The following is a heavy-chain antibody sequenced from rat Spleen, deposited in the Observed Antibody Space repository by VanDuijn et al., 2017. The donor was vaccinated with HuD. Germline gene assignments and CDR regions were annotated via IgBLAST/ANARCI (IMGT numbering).Heavy chain of an antibody. CDR3: ARETTEGPYFDY. J-gene: IGHJ2*01. CDR2: ISYDGSST. V-gene: IGHV5-29*01. Sequence: EVQLVESDGGLVQPGRSLKLSCAASGFTFSDYYMAWVRQAPTKGLEWVATISYDGSSTYYRDSVKGRFTISRDNAKSTLYLQMDSLRSEDTATYYCARETTEGPYFDYWGQGVMVTVSS. D-gene: IGHD1-11*01. CDR1: GFTFSDYY.